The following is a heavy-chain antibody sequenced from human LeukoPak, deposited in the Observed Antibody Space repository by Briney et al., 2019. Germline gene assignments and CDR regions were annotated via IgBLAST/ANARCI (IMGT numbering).Heavy chain of an antibody. CDR1: GFMFSSYA. D-gene: IGHD2-2*01. CDR2: ISGGGSNT. J-gene: IGHJ5*01. Sequence: PGGSLRLSCAASGFMFSSYAMSWVRQAPGKGLEWVSSISGGGSNTYFADSVKGRFSVSRDNSKNTLYLQMNSLRAEDTATYYCAKGCRSANCDEGRWFDSWGQGTLVIVSS. CDR3: AKGCRSANCDEGRWFDS. V-gene: IGHV3-23*01.